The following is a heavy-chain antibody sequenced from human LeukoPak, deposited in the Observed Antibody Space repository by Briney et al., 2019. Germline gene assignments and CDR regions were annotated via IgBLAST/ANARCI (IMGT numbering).Heavy chain of an antibody. V-gene: IGHV4-59*01. CDR3: ARAAPRDYYDSSSFDY. J-gene: IGHJ4*02. Sequence: PSETLSLTCTVSGGSISNYYWSWIRQPPGKGLEWIGYIYYSGSTNYNPSLKSRVTISVDTSKNQFSLKLSSVTAADTAVYYCARAAPRDYYDSSSFDYWGQGTLVTVSS. CDR2: IYYSGST. CDR1: GGSISNYY. D-gene: IGHD3-22*01.